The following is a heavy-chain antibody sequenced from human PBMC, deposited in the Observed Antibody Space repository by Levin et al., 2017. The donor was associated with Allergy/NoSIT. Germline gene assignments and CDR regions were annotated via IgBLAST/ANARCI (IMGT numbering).Heavy chain of an antibody. D-gene: IGHD1-20*01. CDR2: IGGSGDIT. J-gene: IGHJ3*01. CDR1: GFTFSSYA. V-gene: IGHV3-23*01. CDR3: AKEAFNWNRAFDV. Sequence: GGSLRLSCAASGFTFSSYAMSWVRQAPGKGLEWVSAIGGSGDITYYADSVKGRLTISRDNSKNTLYLQMNSLRAEDTAVYYCAKEAFNWNRAFDVWGQGTMVTVSS.